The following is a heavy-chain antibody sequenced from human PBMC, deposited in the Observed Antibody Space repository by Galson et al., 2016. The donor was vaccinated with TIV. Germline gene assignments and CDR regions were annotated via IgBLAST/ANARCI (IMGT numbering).Heavy chain of an antibody. CDR1: GGSVSSGSYS. J-gene: IGHJ3*02. Sequence: TLSLTCAVTGGSVSSGSYSWSWLRQSPGKRLEWIGYVYYSGNSYYNPSLKSRVKMSIDRSKNQFSLTLSSVTAADTAVYYCARREDFDGCFDIWGQGTMVTVSS. V-gene: IGHV4-30-2*06. CDR2: VYYSGNS. D-gene: IGHD3-9*01. CDR3: ARREDFDGCFDI.